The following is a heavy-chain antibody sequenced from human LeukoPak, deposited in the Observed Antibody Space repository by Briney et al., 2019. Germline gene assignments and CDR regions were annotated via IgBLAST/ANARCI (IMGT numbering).Heavy chain of an antibody. D-gene: IGHD3-16*02. J-gene: IGHJ3*01. CDR2: MTHSGSS. Sequence: SETLSLTCAVYGGSLSGHYWSWVRHPPGKGLEWIGEMTHSGSSSYNPSLKSRVTMSMDTSKNQLSLKLSSVTAADTALYYCARGRYTLYTFDVWGLGTMVTVSS. V-gene: IGHV4-34*01. CDR1: GGSLSGHY. CDR3: ARGRYTLYTFDV.